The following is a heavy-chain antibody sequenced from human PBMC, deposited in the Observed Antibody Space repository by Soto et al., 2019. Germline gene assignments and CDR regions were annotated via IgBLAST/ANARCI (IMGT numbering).Heavy chain of an antibody. CDR1: GDSISSVTYY. D-gene: IGHD2-15*01. CDR2: INHSGST. V-gene: IGHV4-39*07. Sequence: PSETLSLTCSVSGDSISSVTYYWAWVRQPPGKGLEWIGEINHSGSTNYSPSLKSRVTISIDTYKKQFSLKVTSVAAADTAVYFCARGDCSGDSCSFFDWSWGLGTLVTVSS. CDR3: ARGDCSGDSCSFFDWS. J-gene: IGHJ5*02.